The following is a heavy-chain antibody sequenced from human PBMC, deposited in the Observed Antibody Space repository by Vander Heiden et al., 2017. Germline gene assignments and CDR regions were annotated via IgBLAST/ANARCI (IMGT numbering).Heavy chain of an antibody. J-gene: IGHJ6*02. V-gene: IGHV3-23*01. CDR3: ASAPGDYDILTGYYFYYYGMDV. CDR2: ISGSGGST. CDR1: GFTFSSYA. Sequence: EVQLLESGGGLVQPGGSLRLSCAASGFTFSSYAMSWVRQAPGKGLGWVSAISGSGGSTYYADSVKGRFTISRDNSKNTLYLQMNSLRAEDTAVYYCASAPGDYDILTGYYFYYYGMDVWGQGTTVTVSS. D-gene: IGHD3-9*01.